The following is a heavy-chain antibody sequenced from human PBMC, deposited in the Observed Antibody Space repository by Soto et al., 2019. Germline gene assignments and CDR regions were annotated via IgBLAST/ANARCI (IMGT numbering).Heavy chain of an antibody. CDR3: ARGKFYAFDI. J-gene: IGHJ3*02. CDR1: GVSISIPNW. CDR2: IDHSGTT. V-gene: IGHV4-4*02. Sequence: SETLSLTCAVSGVSISIPNWWAWVRQAPGKGLEWIGEIDHSGTTDYNPSLNRRVTISLDRSKNQFSLGLSSVAAADTAVYFCARGKFYAFDIWGQGTMVTVSS.